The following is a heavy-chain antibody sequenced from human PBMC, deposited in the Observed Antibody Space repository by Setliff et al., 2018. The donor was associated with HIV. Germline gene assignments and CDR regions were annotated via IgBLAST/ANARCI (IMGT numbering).Heavy chain of an antibody. Sequence: SETLSLTCTVSGGSISSSSYYWGWIRHSPGKGLEWIGSVYYSGNTYNNPSLKSRVTISVDTSKNQFSLKLSSVTAADTAVYYCARLSSGYKNWYFDLWGRGTLVTVFS. V-gene: IGHV4-39*01. CDR3: ARLSSGYKNWYFDL. D-gene: IGHD3-22*01. CDR2: VYYSGNT. CDR1: GGSISSSSYY. J-gene: IGHJ2*01.